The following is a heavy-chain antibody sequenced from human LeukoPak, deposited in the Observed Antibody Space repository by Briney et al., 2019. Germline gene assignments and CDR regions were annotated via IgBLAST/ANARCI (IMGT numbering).Heavy chain of an antibody. CDR2: IYYSGST. V-gene: IGHV4-39*01. D-gene: IGHD2-15*01. Sequence: SETLSLTCTVSGGSISSSSYYWGWIRQPPGKGLEWIGSIYYSGSTYYNPSLKSRVTISVDTSKNQFSLKLSSVTAADTAVYYRARHESCSGGSCSPGWFESWGQGTLVTVSS. J-gene: IGHJ5*01. CDR1: GGSISSSSYY. CDR3: ARHESCSGGSCSPGWFES.